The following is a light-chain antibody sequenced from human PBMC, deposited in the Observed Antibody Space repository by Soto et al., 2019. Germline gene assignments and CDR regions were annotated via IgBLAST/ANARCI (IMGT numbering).Light chain of an antibody. CDR1: QSLDSGY. CDR3: QLYGTSRTWT. J-gene: IGKJ1*01. Sequence: EMVLTQSPGTLSLSPGERATLSCSASQSLDSGYLAWYQQKPGQAPRPLMHDASSRATGIPDSFSGSGSGTDFSLIISRLEPEDFAVYDGQLYGTSRTWTFGQGTKVEIK. CDR2: DAS. V-gene: IGKV3-20*01.